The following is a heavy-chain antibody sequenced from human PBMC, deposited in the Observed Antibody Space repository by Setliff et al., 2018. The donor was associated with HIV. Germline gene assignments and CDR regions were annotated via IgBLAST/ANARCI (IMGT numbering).Heavy chain of an antibody. CDR1: GFTFTSSA. J-gene: IGHJ3*02. D-gene: IGHD5-12*01. CDR2: IVVGSGST. Sequence: SVKVSCKASGFTFTSSAMQWVRQARGQRLEWIGWIVVGSGSTNYAQKFQERVTITRDMSTSTAYMELSSLRSEDTAVYYCARDHSGYDPDAFDIWGQGTMVTVSS. V-gene: IGHV1-58*02. CDR3: ARDHSGYDPDAFDI.